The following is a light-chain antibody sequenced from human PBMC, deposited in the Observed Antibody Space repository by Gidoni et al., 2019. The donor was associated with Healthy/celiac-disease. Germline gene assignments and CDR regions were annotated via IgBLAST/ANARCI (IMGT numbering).Light chain of an antibody. CDR2: EGS. V-gene: IGLV2-23*01. J-gene: IGLJ1*01. Sequence: QSALTQPASVSGSPGKSITISCTGTSSDVGSYNLVSWYQQHQGKAPKLMIYEGSKRPSGVSNRFSGSKSGNTASLTISGLQAEDEADYYCCSYAGSSTYVFGTGTKVTVL. CDR1: SSDVGSYNL. CDR3: CSYAGSSTYV.